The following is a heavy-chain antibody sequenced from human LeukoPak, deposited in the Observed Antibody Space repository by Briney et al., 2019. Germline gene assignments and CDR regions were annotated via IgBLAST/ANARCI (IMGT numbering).Heavy chain of an antibody. V-gene: IGHV3-21*01. CDR3: ARDMVRYGMDV. D-gene: IGHD4/OR15-4a*01. J-gene: IGHJ6*02. Sequence: PGGSLRLSCAASGFTFSSYSMNWVRQASGKGLEWVSSISSSSSSSYIYYADSVKGRFTISRDNAKNSLYLQMNSLRAEDTAVYYRARDMVRYGMDVWGQGTTVTVSS. CDR1: GFTFSSYS. CDR2: ISSSSSSSYI.